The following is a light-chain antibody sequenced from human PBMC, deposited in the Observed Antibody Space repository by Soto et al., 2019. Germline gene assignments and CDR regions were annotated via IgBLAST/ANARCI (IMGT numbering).Light chain of an antibody. CDR1: SSNIGADYD. Sequence: QSVLTQPPSVSGAPGQRVTISCTGSSSNIGADYDIHWYQHLPGTAPKLLIYANINRPSGVPDRFSGSKSGTSASLAITELQAEDEADYYCSSYTSSSTPVVFGGGTKVTVL. V-gene: IGLV1-40*01. J-gene: IGLJ2*01. CDR2: ANI. CDR3: SSYTSSSTPVV.